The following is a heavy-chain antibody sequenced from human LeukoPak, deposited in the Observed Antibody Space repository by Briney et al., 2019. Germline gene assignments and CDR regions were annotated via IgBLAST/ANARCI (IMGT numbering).Heavy chain of an antibody. CDR1: GDTFSSYA. V-gene: IGHV1-69*01. CDR3: ASLYSGYEPRRVRATAIDY. Sequence: ASVKVSCKASGDTFSSYAISWVRQAPGQGLEWMGGIIPIFGTANYAQKFQGRVTITADESTSTAYMELSSLRSEDTAVYYCASLYSGYEPRRVRATAIDYWGQGTLVTVSS. J-gene: IGHJ4*02. D-gene: IGHD5-12*01. CDR2: IIPIFGTA.